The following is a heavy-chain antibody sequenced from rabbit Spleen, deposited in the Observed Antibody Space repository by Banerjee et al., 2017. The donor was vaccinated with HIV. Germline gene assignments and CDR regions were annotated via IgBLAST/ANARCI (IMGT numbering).Heavy chain of an antibody. CDR1: GFDFSVHW. D-gene: IGHD1-1*01. J-gene: IGHJ4*01. CDR3: LRGVIAEWFDGRL. V-gene: IGHV1S47*01. Sequence: QEQLVESGGGLVQPGGSLKLSCKASGFDFSVHWMSWVRQAPGKGLEWIGHIDTAGSAYYPSWAKGRFTISRDNAQNTMFLQMTRLTAADTATYYCLRGVIAEWFDGRLWGQGTLVTVS. CDR2: IDTAGSA.